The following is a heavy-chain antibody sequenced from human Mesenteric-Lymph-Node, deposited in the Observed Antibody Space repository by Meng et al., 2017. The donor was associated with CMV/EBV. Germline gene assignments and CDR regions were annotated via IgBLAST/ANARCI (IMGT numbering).Heavy chain of an antibody. CDR1: GFTFDDYT. J-gene: IGHJ4*02. Sequence: GESLKISCAASGFTFDDYTMHWVRQAPGKGLEWVSLISWDGGSTYYADSVKGRFTISRDNSKNSLYLQMNSLRTEDTVLYYCAKDRSRYCSSTSCYPWDYWGQGTLVTVSS. CDR2: ISWDGGST. V-gene: IGHV3-43*01. D-gene: IGHD2-2*01. CDR3: AKDRSRYCSSTSCYPWDY.